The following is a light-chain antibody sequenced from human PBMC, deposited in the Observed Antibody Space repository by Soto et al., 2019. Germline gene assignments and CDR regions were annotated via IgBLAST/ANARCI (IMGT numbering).Light chain of an antibody. CDR3: QKYNNWPPWT. V-gene: IGKV3-20*01. CDR2: GAS. CDR1: QSVSNRY. J-gene: IGKJ1*01. Sequence: EIVLPPSQGTLSFSPVQMSPLDCISLQSVSNRYLAWYQKKPGQAPRLIIYGASSRATGVPDRISGSGSGTEFTLTIRRLKSEDFAVYYCQKYNNWPPWTFGKGHKGDLK.